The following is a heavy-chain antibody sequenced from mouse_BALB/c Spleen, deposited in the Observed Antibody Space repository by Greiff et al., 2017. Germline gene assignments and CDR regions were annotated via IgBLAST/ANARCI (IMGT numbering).Heavy chain of an antibody. Sequence: VQLQQSGAALVKPGASVKLSCKASGYTFTSSYMYWVKQRPGQGLEWIGEINPSNGGTNFNEKFKSKATLTVDKSSSTAYRQLSSLTSEDSAVSYCTRGGWLLRGGYYYAMEYWGQGTSVTVAA. D-gene: IGHD2-3*01. CDR2: INPSNGGT. CDR1: GYTFTSSY. V-gene: IGHV1S81*02. CDR3: TRGGWLLRGGYYYAMEY. J-gene: IGHJ4*01.